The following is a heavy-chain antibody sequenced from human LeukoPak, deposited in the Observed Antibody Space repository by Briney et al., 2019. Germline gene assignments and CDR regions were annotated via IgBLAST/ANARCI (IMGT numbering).Heavy chain of an antibody. J-gene: IGHJ4*02. CDR1: GFTFSDYA. CDR2: IFGYGGST. CDR3: AKMAGYNSRFDY. D-gene: IGHD5-18*01. Sequence: GGSLRLSCVASGFTFSDYAMSWVRQAPGKGLEWVSTIFGYGGSTYYADSVEDRFTISRDNAKNTVYLQLNSLRAEDTAVYHCAKMAGYNSRFDYWGQGTLVTVSS. V-gene: IGHV3-23*01.